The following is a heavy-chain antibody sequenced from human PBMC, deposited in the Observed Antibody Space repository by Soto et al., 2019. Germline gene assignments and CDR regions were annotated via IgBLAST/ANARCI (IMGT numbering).Heavy chain of an antibody. Sequence: QIQLVQSGGEVKKPGASVKVSCKASGYTFTSYGISWVRQAPGQGLEWIGWISTYNGNTNYAQKVQGRVTMTTDTSTSTANMELRSLRSDDTAVYYGARDYYSEPHYFDDWGQGTPVTVSS. V-gene: IGHV1-18*04. CDR3: ARDYYSEPHYFDD. CDR1: GYTFTSYG. D-gene: IGHD3-22*01. J-gene: IGHJ4*02. CDR2: ISTYNGNT.